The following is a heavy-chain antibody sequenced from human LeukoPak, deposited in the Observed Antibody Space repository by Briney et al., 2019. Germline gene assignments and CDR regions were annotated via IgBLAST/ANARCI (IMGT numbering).Heavy chain of an antibody. J-gene: IGHJ4*02. CDR3: ARAGTKTNGFDH. CDR2: IYYSGST. Sequence: PSETLSLTCTVSGGSISTYYWSWLRQPPGKGLEWIGYIYYSGSTNYSPSLQSRVTMSVDTSKNQFSLRMNSVTAADTAVYYCARAGTKTNGFDHWGQGTLVTV. CDR1: GGSISTYY. D-gene: IGHD2-8*01. V-gene: IGHV4-59*01.